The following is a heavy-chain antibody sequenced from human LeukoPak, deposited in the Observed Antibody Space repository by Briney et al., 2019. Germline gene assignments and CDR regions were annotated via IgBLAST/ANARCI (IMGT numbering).Heavy chain of an antibody. CDR2: IRYDGSHK. D-gene: IGHD2-2*01. CDR1: GFTFSSYG. J-gene: IGHJ4*02. Sequence: GGSPRLSCAASGFTFSSYGMHWVRQAPGKGLEWVAFIRYDGSHKYSADSVKGRFTISRDNSKNTLYLQMNSLRAEDTAVYHCAKAGLAMPPDYWGQGTLVTVSS. V-gene: IGHV3-30*02. CDR3: AKAGLAMPPDY.